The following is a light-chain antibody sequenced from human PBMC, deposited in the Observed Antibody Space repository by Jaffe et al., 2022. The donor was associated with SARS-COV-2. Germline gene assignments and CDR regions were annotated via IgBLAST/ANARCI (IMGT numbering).Light chain of an antibody. V-gene: IGKV1-8*01. Sequence: AIRMTQSPSSFSASTGDRVTITCRASQGISRYLAWYQQKPGKAPKLLIYGASTLQTGVPSKFSGSGSGTDFTLTISSLQSEDFATYYCQQYYTYPRTFGQGTRVEIK. CDR1: QGISRY. CDR2: GAS. CDR3: QQYYTYPRT. J-gene: IGKJ1*01.